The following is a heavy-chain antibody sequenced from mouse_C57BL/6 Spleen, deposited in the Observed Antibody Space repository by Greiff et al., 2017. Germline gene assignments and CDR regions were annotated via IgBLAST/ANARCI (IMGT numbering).Heavy chain of an antibody. D-gene: IGHD3-1*01. CDR3: ARRGFYLDY. V-gene: IGHV1-26*01. CDR1: GYTFTDYY. J-gene: IGHJ2*01. Sequence: EVQLQQSGPELVKPGASVKISCKASGYTFTDYYMNWVQQSHGKSLEWIGDINPNNGGTSYNQKFKGKATLTVDNSSSTAYMQLRSLASDDSAVYYCARRGFYLDYWGQGTTLTGSS. CDR2: INPNNGGT.